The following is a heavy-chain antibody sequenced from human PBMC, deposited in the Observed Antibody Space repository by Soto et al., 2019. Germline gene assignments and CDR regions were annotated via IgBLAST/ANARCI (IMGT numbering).Heavy chain of an antibody. J-gene: IGHJ1*01. CDR2: INGYDANT. Sequence: QVQLVQSGAEVKKPGASVKVSCRASGYIFVNYVITWVRQAPGQGLEWMGWINGYDANTKYEQKFQGRVTMTTDTSTSTAYMDLRSLTSDDTAVYYCARGHFCSGGSCSARSFQHWGQGTLVTISS. CDR1: GYIFVNYV. V-gene: IGHV1-18*01. CDR3: ARGHFCSGGSCSARSFQH. D-gene: IGHD2-15*01.